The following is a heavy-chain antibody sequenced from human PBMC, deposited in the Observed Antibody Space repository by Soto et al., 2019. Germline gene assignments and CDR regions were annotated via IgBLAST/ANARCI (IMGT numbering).Heavy chain of an antibody. CDR3: ARRDYYGSGSPDLYGMDV. D-gene: IGHD3-10*01. V-gene: IGHV5-51*01. CDR2: IYPGDSDT. Sequence: GESLKISCKGSGYSFTSYWIGWVRQMPGKGLEWMGIIYPGDSDTRYSPSFQGQVTISADKSISTAYLQWSSLKASDTAMYYCARRDYYGSGSPDLYGMDVWGQGTTVTVSS. CDR1: GYSFTSYW. J-gene: IGHJ6*02.